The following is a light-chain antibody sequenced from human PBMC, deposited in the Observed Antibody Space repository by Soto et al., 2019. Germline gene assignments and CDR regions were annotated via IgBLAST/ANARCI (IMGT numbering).Light chain of an antibody. J-gene: IGKJ4*01. V-gene: IGKV3-15*01. Sequence: EIVMTQSPATLSVSPGERATLSCRASQSVSSNLAWYQQKPCQAPRLLIYGASTRATGIPARFSGSGSGTEFPLTISSLQSEDFAVYYCQQYTNWPPLTFGGGTKVEIK. CDR3: QQYTNWPPLT. CDR2: GAS. CDR1: QSVSSN.